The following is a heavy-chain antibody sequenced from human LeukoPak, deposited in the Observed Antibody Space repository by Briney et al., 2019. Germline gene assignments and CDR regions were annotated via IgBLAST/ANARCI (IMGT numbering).Heavy chain of an antibody. CDR2: IYHSGST. V-gene: IGHV4-38-2*02. J-gene: IGHJ6*03. Sequence: AGGSLRLSCAPSGFTVSSNYMSWVRQAPGKGLEWIGSIYHSGSTYYNPSLKSRVTISVDTSKNQFSLKLSSVTAADTAMYYCARDETYSSDWQSNHYYYYMDVWGIGTTVTVSS. D-gene: IGHD6-19*01. CDR1: GFTVSSNY. CDR3: ARDETYSSDWQSNHYYYYMDV.